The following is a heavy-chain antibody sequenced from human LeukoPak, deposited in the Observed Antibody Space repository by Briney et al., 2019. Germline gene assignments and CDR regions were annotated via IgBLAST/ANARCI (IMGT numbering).Heavy chain of an antibody. V-gene: IGHV3-53*01. Sequence: PGGSLRLSCAASGFTVINNYMTWVRQAPGKGLEWVSVLYSDGNTKYADSVQGRFTISRDNSKNTLYLEMNSLSPDDTAVYYCARGVEPLAANTLAYWGQGTLVTVSS. CDR1: GFTVINNY. D-gene: IGHD1-14*01. CDR2: LYSDGNT. J-gene: IGHJ4*02. CDR3: ARGVEPLAANTLAY.